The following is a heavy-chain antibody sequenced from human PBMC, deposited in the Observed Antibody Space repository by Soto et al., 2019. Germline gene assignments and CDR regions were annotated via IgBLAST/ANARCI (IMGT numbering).Heavy chain of an antibody. CDR2: IYYSGST. CDR1: GGSISSGDSY. V-gene: IGHV4-30-4*01. CDR3: ARVLRGRKTYYYDSSGYYSDY. J-gene: IGHJ4*02. D-gene: IGHD3-22*01. Sequence: SETLSLTCTVSGGSISSGDSYWSWIRQPPGKGLEWIGYIYYSGSTYYNPSLKSRVTISVDTSKNQFSLKLSAVTAADTAVYYCARVLRGRKTYYYDSSGYYSDYWGQGTLVTVSS.